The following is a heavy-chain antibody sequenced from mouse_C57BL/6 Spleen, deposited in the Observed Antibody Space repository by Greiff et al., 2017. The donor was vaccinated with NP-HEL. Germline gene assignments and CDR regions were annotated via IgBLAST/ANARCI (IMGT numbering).Heavy chain of an antibody. V-gene: IGHV1-61*01. CDR2: IYPSDSDT. Sequence: QVQLQQPGAELVRPGSSVKLSCKASGYTFTSYWMDWVKQRPGQGLEWIGNIYPSDSDTPYIQKFKDKATLTVDKSSSTAYMQLSSLTSENSAVYYCARLGGSSYFDYWGQGTTLTVSS. CDR3: ARLGGSSYFDY. J-gene: IGHJ2*01. CDR1: GYTFTSYW. D-gene: IGHD1-1*01.